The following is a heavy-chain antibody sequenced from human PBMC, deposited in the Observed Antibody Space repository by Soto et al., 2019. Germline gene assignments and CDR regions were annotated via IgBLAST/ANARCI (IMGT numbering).Heavy chain of an antibody. Sequence: QVQLQESGPGLVKPSETLSLTCTVSGGSISSYYWSWIRQPPGKGLEWIGYIYYSGSTNYNPSLKSRVTISVDTSKNQFSRKLSSVTAADPAVYYCARSDGRYWGQGTLVTVSS. J-gene: IGHJ4*02. CDR1: GGSISSYY. V-gene: IGHV4-59*01. CDR2: IYYSGST. CDR3: ARSDGRY.